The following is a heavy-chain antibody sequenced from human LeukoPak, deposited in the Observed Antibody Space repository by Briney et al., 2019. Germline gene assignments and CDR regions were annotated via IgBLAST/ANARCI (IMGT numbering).Heavy chain of an antibody. V-gene: IGHV3-30*04. CDR1: GFTFSSYA. J-gene: IGHJ4*02. Sequence: PGGSLRLSCAASGFTFSSYAMHWVRQAPGKGLEWVAVISYDGSNKYYADSVKGRFTISRDNSKNTLYLQMNSLRAEDTAVYYCAGREVAVAGNYFVYWGQGTLVTVSS. CDR3: AGREVAVAGNYFVY. CDR2: ISYDGSNK. D-gene: IGHD6-19*01.